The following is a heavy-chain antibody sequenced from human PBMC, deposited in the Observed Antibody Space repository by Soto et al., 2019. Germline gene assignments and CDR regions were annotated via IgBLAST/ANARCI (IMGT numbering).Heavy chain of an antibody. D-gene: IGHD3-10*01. Sequence: PGESLKISCKGSGYSFTSYWISWVRQMPGKGLEWMGRIDSSDSYTNYSPSFQGHVTISADKSISTAYLQWSSLKASDTAMYYCARKSLGFGELPYGMDVWGQGTTVTVSS. CDR3: ARKSLGFGELPYGMDV. V-gene: IGHV5-10-1*01. J-gene: IGHJ6*02. CDR2: IDSSDSYT. CDR1: GYSFTSYW.